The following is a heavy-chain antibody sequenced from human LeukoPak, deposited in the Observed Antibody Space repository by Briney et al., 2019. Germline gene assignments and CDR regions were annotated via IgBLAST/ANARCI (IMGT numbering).Heavy chain of an antibody. V-gene: IGHV3-7*03. CDR1: GFTFSTYW. CDR3: AREGVHCSGRSCLKAY. CDR2: IKKVGSEK. D-gene: IGHD2-15*01. J-gene: IGHJ4*02. Sequence: GGSLRLSCAASGFTFSTYWMSWVRQAPGKGLEWVANIKKVGSEKYYMDSVKGRFTISRDNAENSLYPQMNSLRAEDTAVYYCAREGVHCSGRSCLKAYWGQGTQVTVSS.